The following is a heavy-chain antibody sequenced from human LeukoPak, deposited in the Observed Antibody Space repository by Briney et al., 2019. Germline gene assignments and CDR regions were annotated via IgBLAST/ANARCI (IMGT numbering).Heavy chain of an antibody. CDR1: GFTFDDYG. V-gene: IGHV3-20*04. J-gene: IGHJ4*01. CDR3: ARVLHKRNYDSGVYYGY. Sequence: RSGGSLRLSCAASGFTFDDYGMSWVRQAPGKGLEWVSGINWNGGSTVYADSVKGRFTISRDNAKNSLYHQMNSLRAEDTAVYYCARVLHKRNYDSGVYYGYWGQGTLVTVSS. CDR2: INWNGGST. D-gene: IGHD3-22*01.